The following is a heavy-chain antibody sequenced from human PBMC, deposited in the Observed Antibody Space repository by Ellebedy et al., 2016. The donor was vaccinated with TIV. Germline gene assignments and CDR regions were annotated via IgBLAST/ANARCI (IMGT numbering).Heavy chain of an antibody. V-gene: IGHV5-51*01. J-gene: IGHJ3*02. D-gene: IGHD4-23*01. Sequence: GESLKISXKGSEYSFISYWIGWVRQMPGKGLEWMGIIYPGDSDTTYSPSFQGQVTISADKSINTAFLQWSSLKASDTAMYYCARHSNGYGGNFGDAFDIWGQGTMVTVSS. CDR2: IYPGDSDT. CDR3: ARHSNGYGGNFGDAFDI. CDR1: EYSFISYW.